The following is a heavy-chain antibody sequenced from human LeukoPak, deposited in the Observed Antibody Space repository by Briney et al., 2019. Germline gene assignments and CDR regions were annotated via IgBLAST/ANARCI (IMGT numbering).Heavy chain of an antibody. CDR3: ASPLWFGEPSTIYYYYGMDV. D-gene: IGHD3-10*01. V-gene: IGHV3-48*04. J-gene: IGHJ6*02. CDR2: ISSSGSTI. Sequence: PGGSLRLSCAASGFTFSSYSMNWVRQAPGKGLEWVSYISSSGSTIYYADSVKGRFTISRDNAKNSLYLQMNSLRAEDTAVYYCASPLWFGEPSTIYYYYGMDVWGQGTTVTVSS. CDR1: GFTFSSYS.